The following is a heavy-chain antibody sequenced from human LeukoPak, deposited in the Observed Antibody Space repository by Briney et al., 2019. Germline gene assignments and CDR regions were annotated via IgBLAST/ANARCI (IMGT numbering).Heavy chain of an antibody. CDR1: GFTFSSYG. CDR3: AREGITGTLGAFDI. V-gene: IGHV3-33*01. J-gene: IGHJ3*02. Sequence: GRSLRLSCAASGFTFSSYGMHWVRQAPGKGLEWVAVIWYDVSNKYYADSVKGRFTISRDNSKSTLYLQMNSLRAEDTAVYYCAREGITGTLGAFDIWGQGTMVTVSS. CDR2: IWYDVSNK. D-gene: IGHD1-20*01.